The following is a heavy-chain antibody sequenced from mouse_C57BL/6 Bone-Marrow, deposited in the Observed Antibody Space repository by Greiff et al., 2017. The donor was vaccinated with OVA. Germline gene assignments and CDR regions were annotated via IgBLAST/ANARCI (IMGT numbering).Heavy chain of an antibody. D-gene: IGHD1-1*01. Sequence: QVTLKVSGPGILQPSQTLSLTCSFSGFSLSTFGMGVGWIRQPSGKGLEWLAHIWWDDDNYYNPALKSRLTISKDTSKNQVFLKIANVDTEDTATYYGARIEYYYGRSHWYFDVWGTGTTVTVSS. V-gene: IGHV8-8*01. CDR3: ARIEYYYGRSHWYFDV. CDR2: IWWDDDN. CDR1: GFSLSTFGMG. J-gene: IGHJ1*03.